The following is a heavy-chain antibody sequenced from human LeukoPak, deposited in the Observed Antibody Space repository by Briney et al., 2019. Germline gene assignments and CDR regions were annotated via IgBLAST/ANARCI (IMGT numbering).Heavy chain of an antibody. Sequence: GGSLRLSCAASGFTFSSYAMSWVRQAPGKGLEWVSAISGSGGSTYYADSVKGRFTISRDNSKNTLYLQMNSLRAEGTAVYYCAKDYSGSHHFDCWGQGTLVTVSS. D-gene: IGHD1-26*01. V-gene: IGHV3-23*01. CDR3: AKDYSGSHHFDC. J-gene: IGHJ4*02. CDR1: GFTFSSYA. CDR2: ISGSGGST.